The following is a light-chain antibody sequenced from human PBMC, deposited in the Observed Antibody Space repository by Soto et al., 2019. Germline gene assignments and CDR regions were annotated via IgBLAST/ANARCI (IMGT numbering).Light chain of an antibody. Sequence: EIVLTQSPGTLSLSPGERATLSCRASQSVSSTYLAWYQQKPGQAPRLLIYGASSRATGIPGRFSGSGSGTDFTLIISRLEPEDFAVYYCQQYGTSPAYTFGQGTKLEIK. J-gene: IGKJ2*01. V-gene: IGKV3-20*01. CDR2: GAS. CDR1: QSVSSTY. CDR3: QQYGTSPAYT.